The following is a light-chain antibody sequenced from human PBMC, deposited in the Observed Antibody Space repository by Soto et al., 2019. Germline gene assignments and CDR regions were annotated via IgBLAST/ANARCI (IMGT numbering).Light chain of an antibody. CDR3: QSYDSSLSGWV. Sequence: QSVLTQPPSASGTPGQRVTISCSGSNSNIGSNYVHWYQHLPGTAPKLLIYGNSNRPSGVPDRFSGSKSGTSASLAITGLQAEDEADYYCQSYDSSLSGWVFGGGTKLTVL. J-gene: IGLJ3*02. V-gene: IGLV1-40*01. CDR1: NSNIGSNY. CDR2: GNS.